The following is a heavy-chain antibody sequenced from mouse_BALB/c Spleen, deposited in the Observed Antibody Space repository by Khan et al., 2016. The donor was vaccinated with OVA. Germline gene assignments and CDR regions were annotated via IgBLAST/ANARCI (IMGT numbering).Heavy chain of an antibody. CDR3: ARPPYFSYTLDH. Sequence: QIQLVQSGPELKKPGETVKISCKASGYTFTNYGMNWVKQSPGKALKWMGWINTYTGEPTYADDFKGRFAFSLETSANTAFLQINNLKNEDTATYFCARPPYFSYTLDHWGQETSVTVSS. CDR1: GYTFTNYG. J-gene: IGHJ4*01. V-gene: IGHV9-3-1*01. CDR2: INTYTGEP. D-gene: IGHD2-10*01.